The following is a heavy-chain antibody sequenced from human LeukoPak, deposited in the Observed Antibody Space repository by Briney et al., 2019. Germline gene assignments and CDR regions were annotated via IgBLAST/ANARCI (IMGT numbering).Heavy chain of an antibody. D-gene: IGHD1-26*01. Sequence: GSLRLSSAGAGITFSNYWVHWVRQAPGKGLVWVSRINTDGSRTDYADFVNGRVTNSRLDAENTLYRQMNRQSAEDTAMECCARSMSGSRGLWGQVILVTFSS. CDR3: ARSMSGSRGL. CDR2: INTDGSRT. V-gene: IGHV3-74*01. J-gene: IGHJ4*02. CDR1: GITFSNYW.